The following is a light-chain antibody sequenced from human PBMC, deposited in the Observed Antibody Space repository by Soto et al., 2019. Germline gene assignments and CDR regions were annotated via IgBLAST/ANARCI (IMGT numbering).Light chain of an antibody. Sequence: QSALTQPASVSGSPGQSITISCTGTSSDVGGYNYVSWYQQHPGKAPKLMIYDVSKRPSGVSNRFSGSKSGNTASLTISGLQAEEEADYYCSSYTSSSVVFGGGTQLTVL. CDR2: DVS. CDR3: SSYTSSSVV. V-gene: IGLV2-14*01. CDR1: SSDVGGYNY. J-gene: IGLJ2*01.